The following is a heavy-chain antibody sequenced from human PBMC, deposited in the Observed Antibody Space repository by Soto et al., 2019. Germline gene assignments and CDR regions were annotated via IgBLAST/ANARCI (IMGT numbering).Heavy chain of an antibody. D-gene: IGHD2-15*01. CDR2: ISYDSSNK. Sequence: VQLLESGGGLIQPGGSLRLSCAASGFTFSYGIHWLRQAPGKGLEWVAYISYDSSNKFYGESVKGRFTISRDNSKNTQFLQMNRRRAEDTYVYYCAKLVIGYCSGNTCDDYWGQGTLVAVSS. CDR1: GFTFSYG. J-gene: IGHJ4*02. V-gene: IGHV3-30*18. CDR3: AKLVIGYCSGNTCDDY.